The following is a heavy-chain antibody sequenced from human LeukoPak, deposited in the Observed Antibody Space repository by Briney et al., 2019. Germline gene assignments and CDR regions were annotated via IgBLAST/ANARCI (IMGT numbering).Heavy chain of an antibody. CDR2: IYPGDSDT. Sequence: GESLKISCKASGYSFTDHWIGWVRQMPGKGLEWMGIIYPGDSDTRYSPSFQGQDTISADKSISTAYLQWSTLQAPGTAMYYCARGDNSGWYFFDYWGQGTLVTVSS. V-gene: IGHV5-51*01. CDR1: GYSFTDHW. J-gene: IGHJ4*02. CDR3: ARGDNSGWYFFDY. D-gene: IGHD6-19*01.